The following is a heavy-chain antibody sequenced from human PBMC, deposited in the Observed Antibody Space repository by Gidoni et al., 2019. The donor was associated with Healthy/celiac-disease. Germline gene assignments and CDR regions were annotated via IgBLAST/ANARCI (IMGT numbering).Heavy chain of an antibody. CDR3: ARVLRGTMVRGVIITLGFDY. Sequence: QVQLQASGPGLVKPSETLSLPCTVSGGSISCYYWSWIRQPPGKGLEWIGYIYSSGSTNYNPSLKSRVTISVDTSKNQCSLKLSSVTAADTAVYYCARVLRGTMVRGVIITLGFDYWGQGTLVTVSS. D-gene: IGHD3-10*01. CDR1: GGSISCYY. CDR2: IYSSGST. V-gene: IGHV4-59*01. J-gene: IGHJ4*02.